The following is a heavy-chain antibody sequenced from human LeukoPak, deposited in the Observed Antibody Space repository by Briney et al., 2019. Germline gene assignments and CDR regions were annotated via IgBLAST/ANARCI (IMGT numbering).Heavy chain of an antibody. D-gene: IGHD2-15*01. V-gene: IGHV3-21*01. CDR3: ARAKYCSGAACFSYYYYGMDV. CDR1: GFTFSAYS. CDR2: ISSGGSFI. Sequence: GGSLRLSCAASGFTFSAYSMNWVRQVPGKGLEWVSSISSGGSFIYYADSLRGRFTISRDNAKNSLYLQKDSLTVEDTAVYYCARAKYCSGAACFSYYYYGMDVWGQGTTVTVSS. J-gene: IGHJ6*02.